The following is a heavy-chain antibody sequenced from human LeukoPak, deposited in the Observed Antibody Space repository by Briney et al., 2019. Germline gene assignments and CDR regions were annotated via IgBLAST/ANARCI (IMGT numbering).Heavy chain of an antibody. CDR1: GYSFSYFG. CDR2: INPNSGGT. CDR3: ARVVVVPAAPDY. J-gene: IGHJ4*02. Sequence: GASVKVSCKASGYSFSYFGINWVRQAPGQGLEWMGWINPNSGGTNYAQKFQGRVTMTRDTSISTAYMELSRLRSDDTAVYYCARVVVVPAAPDYWGQGTLVTVSS. V-gene: IGHV1-2*02. D-gene: IGHD2-2*01.